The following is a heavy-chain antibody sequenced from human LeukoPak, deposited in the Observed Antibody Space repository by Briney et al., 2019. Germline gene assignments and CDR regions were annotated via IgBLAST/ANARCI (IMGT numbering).Heavy chain of an antibody. CDR2: IWYDGSNK. V-gene: IGHV3-33*01. CDR3: ARDPRDYVGNDAFDI. D-gene: IGHD4-17*01. Sequence: GRSLRLSCAASGFTFSSYGMHWVRQAPGKGLEWVAVIWYDGSNKYYADSVKGRFTVSRDNSKNTVYLQMNSLRAEDTAVYYCARDPRDYVGNDAFDIWGQGTMVTVSS. CDR1: GFTFSSYG. J-gene: IGHJ3*02.